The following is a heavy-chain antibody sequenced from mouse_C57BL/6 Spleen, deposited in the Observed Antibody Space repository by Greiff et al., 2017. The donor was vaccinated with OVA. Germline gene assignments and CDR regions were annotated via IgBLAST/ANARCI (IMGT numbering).Heavy chain of an antibody. V-gene: IGHV2-6-1*01. CDR3: ARHPNWDGAYYAMDY. CDR1: GFSLTSYG. J-gene: IGHJ4*01. D-gene: IGHD4-1*01. CDR2: IWSDGST. Sequence: VMLVESGPGLVAPSQSLSITCTVSGFSLTSYGVHWVRQPPGKGLEWLVVIWSDGSTTYNSALKSRLSISKDNSKSQVFLKMNSLQTDDTAMYYCARHPNWDGAYYAMDYWGQGTSVTVSS.